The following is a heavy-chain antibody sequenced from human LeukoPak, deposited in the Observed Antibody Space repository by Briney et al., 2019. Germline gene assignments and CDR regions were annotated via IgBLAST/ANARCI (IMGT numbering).Heavy chain of an antibody. D-gene: IGHD5-18*01. CDR1: GYSFTSYW. CDR2: IYPGDSDT. Sequence: GESLKISCKGSGYSFTSYWIGWVRQMPGKGLEWMGIIYPGDSDTRYSPSFQGQVTISADKSIRTAYLQWSSLKASDTAMYYCARQLEEYSYPFDYWGQGTLVTVSS. CDR3: ARQLEEYSYPFDY. J-gene: IGHJ4*02. V-gene: IGHV5-51*01.